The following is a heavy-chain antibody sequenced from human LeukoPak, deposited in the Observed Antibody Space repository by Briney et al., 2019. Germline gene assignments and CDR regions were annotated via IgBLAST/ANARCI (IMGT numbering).Heavy chain of an antibody. CDR1: GFTFRNYV. Sequence: PGGSLRLSCAASGFTFRNYVIHWVRQAPGKGLEWVAVTSSDLNVKLYADSVKGRFTISRDNSKNTLYLQMNSLRAEDTAVYYCARERTKYSSSWYGYYYYYGMDVWGQGTTVTVSS. CDR3: ARERTKYSSSWYGYYYYYGMDV. V-gene: IGHV3-30-3*01. CDR2: TSSDLNVK. J-gene: IGHJ6*02. D-gene: IGHD6-13*01.